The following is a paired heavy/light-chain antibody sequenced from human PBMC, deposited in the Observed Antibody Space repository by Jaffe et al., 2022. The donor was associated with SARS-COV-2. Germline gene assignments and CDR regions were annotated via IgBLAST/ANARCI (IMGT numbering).Heavy chain of an antibody. CDR1: GFTFSNYA. CDR3: GTRNKIVGAPLGY. D-gene: IGHD1-26*01. CDR2: ISYDGSNK. Sequence: QVQLVESGGGVVQPGRSLRLSCAASGFTFSNYAIHWVRQAPGKGLAWVAVISYDGSNKYYADSVKGRFTISRDNSKNTLYLQMNSLRTEDTAVYYCGTRNKIVGAPLGYWGQGTLVTVSS. V-gene: IGHV3-30-3*01. J-gene: IGHJ4*02.
Light chain of an antibody. CDR3: QQYGYSPYT. Sequence: EIVLTQSPGTLSLSPGERATLSCRASQSVSSSYLAWYQQKPGQAPRLLIYGASSRATGIPDRFSGSGSGTDFTLTISRVGPEDFAVYYCQQYGYSPYTFGQGTKLEIK. CDR2: GAS. J-gene: IGKJ2*01. V-gene: IGKV3-20*01. CDR1: QSVSSSY.